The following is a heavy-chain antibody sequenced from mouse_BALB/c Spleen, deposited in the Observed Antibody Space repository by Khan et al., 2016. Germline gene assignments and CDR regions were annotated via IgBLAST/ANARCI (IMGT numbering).Heavy chain of an antibody. J-gene: IGHJ2*01. CDR3: ARGDY. V-gene: IGHV5-17*02. CDR2: ISSGSSAI. CDR1: GFTFSFFG. Sequence: EVELVESGGGLVQPGGSRKLSCAASGFTFSFFGMHWVRQAPEKGLEWVAYISSGSSAIYYADTVKGRFTISRDNPKNTLLLPMTSLRSEDTAMYYCARGDYWGQGTTLTVSS.